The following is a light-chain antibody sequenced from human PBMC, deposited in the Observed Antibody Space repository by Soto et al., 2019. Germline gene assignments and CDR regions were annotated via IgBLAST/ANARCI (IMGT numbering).Light chain of an antibody. CDR3: AAWDDSLSGPV. CDR2: SDD. Sequence: QSVLTQPPSASGTPGQRVTISCSGSPSNIGENAVTWYQQLPGTAPKVLIYSDDQRPSGVPDRFSGSKSGTSASLAISGLQSEDEADYYCAAWDDSLSGPVFGGGTKLTVL. J-gene: IGLJ2*01. CDR1: PSNIGENA. V-gene: IGLV1-44*01.